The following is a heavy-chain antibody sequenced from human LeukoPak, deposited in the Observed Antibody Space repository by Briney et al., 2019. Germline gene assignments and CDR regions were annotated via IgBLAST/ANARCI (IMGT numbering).Heavy chain of an antibody. V-gene: IGHV1-69*13. CDR3: ASRDGLGSSWYFGFDY. D-gene: IGHD6-13*01. CDR2: IIPIFGTA. J-gene: IGHJ4*02. Sequence: SVKVSCKASGGTFSSYTISWVRQAPGQGLEWMGGIIPIFGTANYAQKFQGRVTITADESTSTAYMELSSLRSEDTAVYYCASRDGLGSSWYFGFDYWGQGTLVIVSS. CDR1: GGTFSSYT.